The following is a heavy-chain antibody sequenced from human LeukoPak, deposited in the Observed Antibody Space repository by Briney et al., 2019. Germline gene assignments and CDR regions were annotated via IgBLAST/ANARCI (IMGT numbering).Heavy chain of an antibody. J-gene: IGHJ1*01. CDR3: ARRYSSSQGRYFQH. Sequence: SETLSLTWAVYGGSFSGYYWSWIRQPPGKGQEWIGEINHSGSTNYNPSLKSRVTISVDTSKNQFSLKLSSVTAADTAVYYCARRYSSSQGRYFQHWGQGTLVTVSS. V-gene: IGHV4-34*01. CDR1: GGSFSGYY. D-gene: IGHD6-13*01. CDR2: INHSGST.